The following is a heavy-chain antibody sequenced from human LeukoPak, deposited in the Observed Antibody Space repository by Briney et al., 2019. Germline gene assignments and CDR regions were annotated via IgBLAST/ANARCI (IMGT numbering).Heavy chain of an antibody. CDR1: GFTFSSYS. Sequence: GGSLRLSCAASGFTFSSYSMNWVRQAPGKGLEWVSSISSSSSYIYYADSVKGRFTISRDNAKNSLYLQMNSLRAEDTAAYYCARDSSGWYLDYWGQGTLVTVSS. J-gene: IGHJ4*02. CDR2: ISSSSSYI. V-gene: IGHV3-21*01. CDR3: ARDSSGWYLDY. D-gene: IGHD6-19*01.